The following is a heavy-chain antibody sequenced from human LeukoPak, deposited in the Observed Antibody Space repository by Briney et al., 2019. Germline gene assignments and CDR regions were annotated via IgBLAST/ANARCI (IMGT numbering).Heavy chain of an antibody. D-gene: IGHD6-19*01. J-gene: IGHJ4*02. CDR1: GYSFTNYW. CDR3: ARHPSYTSGWPLDY. Sequence: ESLKISCKGSGYSFTNYWIGWVRQMPGKGLEWMGIIYLGDSDTRYSPSFQGQVTISADKSISTAYLQWSSLKASDTAIYYCARHPSYTSGWPLDYWGQGTLVTVSS. CDR2: IYLGDSDT. V-gene: IGHV5-51*01.